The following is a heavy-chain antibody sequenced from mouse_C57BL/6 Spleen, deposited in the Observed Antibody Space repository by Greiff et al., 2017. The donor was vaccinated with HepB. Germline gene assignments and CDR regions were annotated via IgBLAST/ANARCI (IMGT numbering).Heavy chain of an antibody. CDR1: GYTFTSYG. V-gene: IGHV1-81*01. CDR2: IYPRSGNT. Sequence: VKLMESGAELARPGASVKLSCKASGYTFTSYGISWVKQRTGQGLEWIGEIYPRSGNTYYNEKFKGKATLTADKSSSTAYMELRSLTSEDSAVYFCAREGYGTLFAYWGQGTLVTVSA. J-gene: IGHJ3*01. CDR3: AREGYGTLFAY. D-gene: IGHD1-1*01.